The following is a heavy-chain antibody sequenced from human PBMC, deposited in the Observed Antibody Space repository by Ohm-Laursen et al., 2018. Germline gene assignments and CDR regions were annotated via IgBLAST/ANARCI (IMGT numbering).Heavy chain of an antibody. V-gene: IGHV3-13*01. CDR1: GFTFSSYD. J-gene: IGHJ4*02. CDR3: ARGRFRYDTSGYYLIDY. Sequence: LRLSCAASGFTFSSYDMHWVRQATGKGLEWVSAIGSAGDTYYPGSVKGRFTISRENAKNSLYLQMNSLRAGDTAVYYCARGRFRYDTSGYYLIDYWGQGTLVTVSS. D-gene: IGHD3-22*01. CDR2: IGSAGDT.